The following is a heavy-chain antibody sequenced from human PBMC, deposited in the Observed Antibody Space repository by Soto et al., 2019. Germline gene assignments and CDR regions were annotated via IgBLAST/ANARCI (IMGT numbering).Heavy chain of an antibody. Sequence: GGSLRLSCTASGFTFGDYALSWVRRAPGKGLEWVGSIRSKAYGGTPEYAASVKGRFSISRDDSKSIAYLQMNSLKTEDAAVYYCTRLPRHPLPHFVFWGQGTLVTAPQ. CDR3: TRLPRHPLPHFVF. CDR1: GFTFGDYA. V-gene: IGHV3-49*04. CDR2: IRSKAYGGTP. J-gene: IGHJ4*02.